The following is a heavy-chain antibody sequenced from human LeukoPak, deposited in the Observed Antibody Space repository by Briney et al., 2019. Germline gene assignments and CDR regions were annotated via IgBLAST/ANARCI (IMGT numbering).Heavy chain of an antibody. D-gene: IGHD1-26*01. J-gene: IGHJ4*02. V-gene: IGHV3-23*01. CDR2: ISGSGGNT. Sequence: GGSLRLSCAASGFTFSSYAMSWVRQAPGKGLEWVSAISGSGGNTYYADSVKGRFTISRDNSKNTLYLQMSSLRAEDTAVYYCARRGGSYNDYWGQGTLVTVSS. CDR3: ARRGGSYNDY. CDR1: GFTFSSYA.